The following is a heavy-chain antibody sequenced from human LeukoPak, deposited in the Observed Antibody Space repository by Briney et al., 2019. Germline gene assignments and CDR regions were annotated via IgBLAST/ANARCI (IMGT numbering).Heavy chain of an antibody. CDR1: GFTFSSYA. D-gene: IGHD3-22*01. J-gene: IGHJ3*02. V-gene: IGHV3-23*01. CDR3: AKAVGSSGYFSRDAFDI. Sequence: GGPLRLSCAASGFTFSSYAMSWVRQAPGKGLEWVAVISGGGSGTYYADSVRGRFTISRDNSKNTVYLQMNSLRAEDTAIYYCAKAVGSSGYFSRDAFDIWGQGTMVTVSS. CDR2: ISGGGSGT.